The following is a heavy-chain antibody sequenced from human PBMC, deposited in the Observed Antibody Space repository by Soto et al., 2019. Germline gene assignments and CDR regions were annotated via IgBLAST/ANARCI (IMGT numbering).Heavy chain of an antibody. Sequence: PSETLSLTCTVSGGSISSYYWSWIRQPPGKGLEWIGYIYYSGSTNYNPSLKSRVTISVDTSKNQFSLKLSSVTAADTAVYYCARDKLRGYYDSSGFPGRFYYYGMAVWGQGTAVTVSS. CDR2: IYYSGST. CDR1: GGSISSYY. V-gene: IGHV4-59*01. J-gene: IGHJ6*02. CDR3: ARDKLRGYYDSSGFPGRFYYYGMAV. D-gene: IGHD3-22*01.